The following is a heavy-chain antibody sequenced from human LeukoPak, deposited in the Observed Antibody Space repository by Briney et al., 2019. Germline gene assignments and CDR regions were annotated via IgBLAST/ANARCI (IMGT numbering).Heavy chain of an antibody. V-gene: IGHV4-38-2*02. CDR3: ASSLYNDAFDI. CDR2: IYHSGST. D-gene: IGHD1-14*01. CDR1: GYSISSGYY. J-gene: IGHJ3*02. Sequence: SETLSLTCTVSGYSISSGYYWGWIRQPPGKGLEWIGSIYHSGSTNYNPSLKSRVTISVDKSKNQFSLKLSSVTAADTAVYYCASSLYNDAFDIWGQGTMVTVSS.